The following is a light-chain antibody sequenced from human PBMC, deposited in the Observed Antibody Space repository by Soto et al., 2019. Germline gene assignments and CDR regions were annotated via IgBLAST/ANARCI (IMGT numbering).Light chain of an antibody. CDR2: AAS. CDR3: QQSYNTPWT. Sequence: DIQMTQSPSSVSASVGDRDTVTCRASQGISSWLAWYQQKPGKAPNLLIYAASNLHSGAPSRFSGSGSGTHFTLTINSLQPEDFATYYCQQSYNTPWTFGQGTKVDNK. J-gene: IGKJ1*01. CDR1: QGISSW. V-gene: IGKV1-12*01.